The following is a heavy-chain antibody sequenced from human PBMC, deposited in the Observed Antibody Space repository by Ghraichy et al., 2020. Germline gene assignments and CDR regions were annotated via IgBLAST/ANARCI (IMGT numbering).Heavy chain of an antibody. J-gene: IGHJ4*02. CDR1: GFSLNTGGG. V-gene: IGHV2-5*01. CDR3: AHTPAHQEFWHFDY. Sequence: SGPTLVKPTQTVTLTCTFSGFSLNTGGGVGWIRQPPGKALEWLALNYWNDDKRYSPSLRSRLTIAKDTSRNQVVLTMTNMDLLDTATYYCAHTPAHQEFWHFDYWGQGTLVTVSS. CDR2: NYWNDDK.